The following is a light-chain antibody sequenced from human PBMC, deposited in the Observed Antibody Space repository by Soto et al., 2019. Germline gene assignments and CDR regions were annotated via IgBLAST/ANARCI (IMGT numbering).Light chain of an antibody. CDR2: RNN. V-gene: IGLV1-47*01. J-gene: IGLJ2*01. Sequence: HSVLTQPPSASGTPGQRVTISCSGSSSNIGSNFVYWYHQLPGTAPKLLIYRNNQRPSGVPDRFSGSKSGTSASLAISGLRSEDEADYYCAAWDDSLRGPVFGGGTKLTVL. CDR3: AAWDDSLRGPV. CDR1: SSNIGSNF.